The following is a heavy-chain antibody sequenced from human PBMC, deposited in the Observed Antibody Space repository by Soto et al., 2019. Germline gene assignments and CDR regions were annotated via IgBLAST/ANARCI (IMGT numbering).Heavy chain of an antibody. CDR1: GFALSSYA. CDR3: VKDEGFCSGGNCYSVARGGFDL. D-gene: IGHD2-15*01. Sequence: LRLSCSASGFALSSYAMHWVRQAPGKGLEYVSSISSNGISTYYADSVKGRFTISRDNSKNTLYIQMNSLRPDDTALYYCVKDEGFCSGGNCYSVARGGFDLWGQGTMVTVSS. CDR2: ISSNGIST. J-gene: IGHJ3*01. V-gene: IGHV3-64D*06.